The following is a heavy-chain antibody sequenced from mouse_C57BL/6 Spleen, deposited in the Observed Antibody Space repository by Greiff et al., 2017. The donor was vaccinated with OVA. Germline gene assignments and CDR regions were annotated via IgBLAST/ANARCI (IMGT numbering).Heavy chain of an antibody. V-gene: IGHV5-9-1*02. J-gene: IGHJ1*03. Sequence: EVQWVESGEGLVKPGGSLKLSCTASGFTFSSYAMSWVRQTPEKRLEWVAYISSGGDYIYYADTVKGRFTISRDNARKTLYLQMSSLKSEDTAMYYCTRDQGTGTGDWYLDVWGTGTTVTVSS. CDR3: TRDQGTGTGDWYLDV. D-gene: IGHD4-1*01. CDR2: ISSGGDYI. CDR1: GFTFSSYA.